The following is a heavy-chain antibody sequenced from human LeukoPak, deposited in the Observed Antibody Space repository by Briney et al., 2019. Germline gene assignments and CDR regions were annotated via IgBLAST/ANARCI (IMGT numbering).Heavy chain of an antibody. J-gene: IGHJ4*02. CDR2: IKQDGSEK. D-gene: IGHD3-10*01. CDR1: GFTFSSYW. Sequence: PGGSLRLSCAASGFTFSSYWMSWVRQAPGKGLKWVANIKQDGSEKYYVDSVKGRFTVSRDNAKNSLYLQMNSLRAEDTAVYYCARDFGYGSGSYGVNWGQGTLVTVSS. V-gene: IGHV3-7*01. CDR3: ARDFGYGSGSYGVN.